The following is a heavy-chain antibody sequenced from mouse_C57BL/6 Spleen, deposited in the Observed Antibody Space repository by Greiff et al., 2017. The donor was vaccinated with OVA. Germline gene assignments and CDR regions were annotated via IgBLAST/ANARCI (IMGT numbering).Heavy chain of an antibody. V-gene: IGHV1-55*01. CDR1: GYTFTSYW. Sequence: QVQLQQPGAELVKPGASVKMSCKASGYTFTSYWITWVKQRPGQGLEWIGDIYPGSGSTNYNEKFKSKATLTVDTSSSTAYMQLSSLTSEDSAVYYCARIYYDYDVSYAMDYWGQGTSVTVSS. D-gene: IGHD2-4*01. CDR2: IYPGSGST. J-gene: IGHJ4*01. CDR3: ARIYYDYDVSYAMDY.